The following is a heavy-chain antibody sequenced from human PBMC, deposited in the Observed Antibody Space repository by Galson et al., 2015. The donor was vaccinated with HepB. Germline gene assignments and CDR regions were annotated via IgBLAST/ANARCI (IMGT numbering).Heavy chain of an antibody. CDR3: ATATVVSALDV. CDR1: GFSLKNAW. CDR2: SKTKTDGGTT. D-gene: IGHD3-3*02. V-gene: IGHV3-15*01. Sequence: SLRLSCAASGFSLKNAWMTWVRQAPGKGLEWVGRSKTKTDGGTTDYAAPVKGRFTILREDSNNMLHLQMSSLKNEDTATYYCATATVVSALDVWGQGTTVTVSS. J-gene: IGHJ6*02.